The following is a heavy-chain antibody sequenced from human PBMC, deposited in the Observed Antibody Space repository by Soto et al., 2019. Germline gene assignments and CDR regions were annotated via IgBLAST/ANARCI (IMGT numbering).Heavy chain of an antibody. V-gene: IGHV1-46*01. D-gene: IGHD5-18*01. CDR3: ARDVVDTAMVTPPDYYYGMDV. J-gene: IGHJ6*02. Sequence: GASVKVSCKASGYAFTSYYMHWVRQAPGQGLEWMGIINPSGGSTSYAQKFQGRVTMTRDTSTSTVYMELSSLRSEDTAVYYCARDVVDTAMVTPPDYYYGMDVWGQGTTVTVSS. CDR2: INPSGGST. CDR1: GYAFTSYY.